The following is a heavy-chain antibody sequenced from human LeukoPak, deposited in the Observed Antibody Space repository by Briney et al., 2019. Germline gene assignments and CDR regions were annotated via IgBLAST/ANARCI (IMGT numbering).Heavy chain of an antibody. CDR2: IYYSGST. CDR1: GGSISSYY. V-gene: IGHV4-59*01. D-gene: IGHD6-19*01. CDR3: ARSSSAWYKGAFDY. J-gene: IGHJ4*02. Sequence: PSETLSLTCTVSGGSISSYYWSWIRQPPGKGLELIGYIYYSGSTNYNPSLKSRVTISVDTSKNQYSLKLSSVTAADTAVYYCARSSSAWYKGAFDYWGQGTLVTVSS.